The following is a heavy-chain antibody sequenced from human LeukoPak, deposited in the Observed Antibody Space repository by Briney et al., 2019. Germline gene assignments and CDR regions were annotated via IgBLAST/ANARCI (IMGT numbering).Heavy chain of an antibody. CDR2: INPSGGST. CDR1: GYTFTSYY. J-gene: IGHJ4*01. D-gene: IGHD6-13*01. CDR3: ARDWGEQQLVGYFDY. Sequence: ASVKVSCKASGYTFTSYYMHWVRQAPGQGLEWMGIINPSGGSTSYAQKFQGRVTMTRDTSTSTVYMELSSLRSEDTAVYYCARDWGEQQLVGYFDYWGQGTLVTVSS. V-gene: IGHV1-46*01.